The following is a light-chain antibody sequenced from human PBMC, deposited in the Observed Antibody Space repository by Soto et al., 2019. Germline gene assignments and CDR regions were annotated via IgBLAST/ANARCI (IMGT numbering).Light chain of an antibody. CDR1: QYISSSY. Sequence: EIVLTQSPGTLSLSPGERATISCRASQYISSSYFAWYQQKPGQAARLLIYAATNRATGITDRFSGGGSGTEFPLTIGRLESEDCAVYSCHHYGSSPWTFGQGTKVEIK. J-gene: IGKJ1*01. V-gene: IGKV3-20*01. CDR2: AAT. CDR3: HHYGSSPWT.